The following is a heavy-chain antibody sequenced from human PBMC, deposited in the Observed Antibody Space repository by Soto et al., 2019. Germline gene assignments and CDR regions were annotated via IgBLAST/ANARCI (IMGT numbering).Heavy chain of an antibody. V-gene: IGHV4-4*07. J-gene: IGHJ5*02. D-gene: IGHD3-10*01. Sequence: CSVSGGSISKFYWSWIRKTAGKGLEWMGRVYATGTTDYNPSLRSRVAMSVDISRKTFSLRLTSVTAADTGMYYCVRDGSKTLRDWFDPWGQGKLVTVSS. CDR3: VRDGSKTLRDWFDP. CDR1: GGSISKFY. CDR2: VYATGTT.